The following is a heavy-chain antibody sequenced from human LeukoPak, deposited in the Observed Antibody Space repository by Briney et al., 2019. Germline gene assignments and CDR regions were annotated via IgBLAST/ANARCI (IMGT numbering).Heavy chain of an antibody. CDR3: AKDHYWSIDY. D-gene: IGHD2-21*01. CDR1: GCSFSSNW. CDR2: INRDGSST. Sequence: GSLSLTCAASGCSFSSNWMHWVRHAPGQGLVWVSRINRDGSSTNYPASVKGRFTTSGAIAKHMLHLQMNSLSAEATGVYYCAKDHYWSIDYWGRENRDTVSS. V-gene: IGHV3-74*01. J-gene: IGHJ4*02.